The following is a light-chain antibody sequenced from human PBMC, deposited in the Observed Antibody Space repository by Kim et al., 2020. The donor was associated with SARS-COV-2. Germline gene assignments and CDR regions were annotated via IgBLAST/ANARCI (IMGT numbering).Light chain of an antibody. CDR3: QSADTSGTWV. Sequence: VSPGQTARITCFGDALAKQYAYWYQQRPGQAPVLVIYKDNERPSGIPERFSGSSSGTTVTLIISGVQAEDEADYYCQSADTSGTWVFGGGTQLTVL. CDR2: KDN. V-gene: IGLV3-25*03. CDR1: ALAKQY. J-gene: IGLJ2*01.